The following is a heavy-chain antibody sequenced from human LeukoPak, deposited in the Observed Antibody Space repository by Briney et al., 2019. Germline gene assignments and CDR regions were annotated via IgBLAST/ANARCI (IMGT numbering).Heavy chain of an antibody. Sequence: GGTLRLSCAASGFTFSNYGMSWVRQAPGKGLEWVSVIGGSGGTTYYADSVKGRFTISRDNAKNSLYLQMNSLRAEDTAVYYCASWAAASYDAFDIWGQGTMVTVSS. CDR1: GFTFSNYG. J-gene: IGHJ3*02. CDR3: ASWAAASYDAFDI. D-gene: IGHD6-13*01. CDR2: IGGSGGTT. V-gene: IGHV3-48*01.